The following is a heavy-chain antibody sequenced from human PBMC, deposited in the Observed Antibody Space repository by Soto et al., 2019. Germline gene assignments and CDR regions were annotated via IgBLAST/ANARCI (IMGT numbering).Heavy chain of an antibody. V-gene: IGHV4-4*02. CDR1: CFSITSGNW. Sequence: SETLSLTCAVPCFSITSGNWWTWVRQSPQRGLEYIGEIFHDGTANYYPSFERRVAMSVDTSRNQFSLTLKSVSAADTAVYYCASGGNWFDPWGQGVLVTVS. CDR2: IFHDGTA. J-gene: IGHJ5*02. CDR3: ASGGNWFDP. D-gene: IGHD3-16*01.